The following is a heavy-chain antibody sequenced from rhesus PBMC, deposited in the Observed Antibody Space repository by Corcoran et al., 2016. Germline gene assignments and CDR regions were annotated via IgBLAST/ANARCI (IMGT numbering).Heavy chain of an antibody. CDR3: AKQYEDDYGYYYWTDY. Sequence: EVQLVESGGGLVQPGGSLRHSGAASGSPFVPFGRCWSRWVQGKGRGWVSFISNGGVTKYYADSVKGRFTISRDNSKNTLSLQMNSLRAEDTAVYYCAKQYEDDYGYYYWTDYWGQGVLVTVSS. CDR1: GSPFVPFG. CDR2: ISNGGVTK. D-gene: IGHD3-9*01. V-gene: IGHV3S5*01. J-gene: IGHJ4*01.